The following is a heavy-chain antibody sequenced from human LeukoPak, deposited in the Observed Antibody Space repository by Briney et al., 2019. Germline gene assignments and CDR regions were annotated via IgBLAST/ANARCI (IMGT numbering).Heavy chain of an antibody. CDR2: ISSSSRYI. V-gene: IGHV3-21*01. Sequence: GGSLRLSCAASGFTFSSYSMNWVRQATAQGLEWVSSISSSSRYISYADSRKGRFRISRDNAKNALYLQMNSLRAEDTAVYYGERDEGDYFDYWGQETLVTVSS. J-gene: IGHJ4*02. CDR3: ERDEGDYFDY. CDR1: GFTFSSYS.